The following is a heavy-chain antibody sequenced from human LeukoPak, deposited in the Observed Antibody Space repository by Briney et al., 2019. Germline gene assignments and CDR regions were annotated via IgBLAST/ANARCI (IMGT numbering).Heavy chain of an antibody. D-gene: IGHD2-8*01. CDR1: GFTFSDYY. Sequence: GSLRLSCAASGFTFSDYYMSWIRQPPGKGLEWIGEINHSGSTNYNPSLKSRVTISVDTSKNQFSLKLSSVTAADTAVYYCARRVSWFDPWGQGTLVTVSS. J-gene: IGHJ5*02. CDR2: INHSGST. V-gene: IGHV4-34*01. CDR3: ARRVSWFDP.